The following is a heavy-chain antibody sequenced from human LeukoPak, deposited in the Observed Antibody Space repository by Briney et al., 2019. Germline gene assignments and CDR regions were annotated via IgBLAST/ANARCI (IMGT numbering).Heavy chain of an antibody. CDR1: GYTFTGYY. CDR3: ARDMGLGYSSGWYENY. V-gene: IGHV1-2*02. Sequence: GASVKVSCKASGYTFTGYYMHWVRQAPGQGLEWMGWINPNSGGTNYAQKFQGRVTMTRDTSISTAYMELSRLRSDDTAVYYCARDMGLGYSSGWYENYWGQGTLVTVSS. J-gene: IGHJ4*02. D-gene: IGHD6-19*01. CDR2: INPNSGGT.